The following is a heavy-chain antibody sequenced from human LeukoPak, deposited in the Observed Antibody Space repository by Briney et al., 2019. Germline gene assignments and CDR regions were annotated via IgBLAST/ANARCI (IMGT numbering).Heavy chain of an antibody. CDR3: AKDYTSGWYLDY. Sequence: PGGSLRLSCAASGFTFSSYAMSWVRQAPGKGLEWVSDISGRGGYTYYADSVKGRFTTSRDNSKNTLYLQMNSLRAEDTAVYYCAKDYTSGWYLDYWGQGTLVTVSS. CDR2: ISGRGGYT. CDR1: GFTFSSYA. V-gene: IGHV3-23*01. D-gene: IGHD6-19*01. J-gene: IGHJ4*02.